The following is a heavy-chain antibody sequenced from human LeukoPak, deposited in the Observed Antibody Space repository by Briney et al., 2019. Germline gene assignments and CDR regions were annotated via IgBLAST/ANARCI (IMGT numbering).Heavy chain of an antibody. CDR1: GFTFSNYA. V-gene: IGHV3-23*01. CDR3: ARGYSYVDY. CDR2: ISGSGIST. Sequence: GGSLRLSCAASGFTFSNYAMSWVRQAPGKGLEWVSTISGSGISTYYADSVKGRFTISKDNSKNTLYLQMNSLRAEDTAVYYCARGYSYVDYWGQGTLVTVSS. J-gene: IGHJ4*02. D-gene: IGHD5-18*01.